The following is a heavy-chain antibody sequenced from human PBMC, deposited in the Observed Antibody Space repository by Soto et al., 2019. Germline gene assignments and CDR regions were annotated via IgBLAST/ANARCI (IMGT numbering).Heavy chain of an antibody. CDR1: GYSFTSYW. CDR2: IYPGDSDT. CDR3: ARIPIRGDYVLSSFDY. D-gene: IGHD4-17*01. V-gene: IGHV5-51*01. Sequence: GESLKISCKGSGYSFTSYWIGWVRQMPGKGLEWMGIIYPGDSDTRYSPSFQGQVTISADKSISTAYLQWSSLKASDTAMYYCARIPIRGDYVLSSFDYWGQGTLVTVSS. J-gene: IGHJ4*02.